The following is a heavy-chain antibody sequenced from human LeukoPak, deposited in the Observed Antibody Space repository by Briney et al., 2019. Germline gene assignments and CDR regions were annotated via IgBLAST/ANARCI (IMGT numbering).Heavy chain of an antibody. CDR3: ATPLTGYNYYYYMDV. CDR2: ISGSGGST. D-gene: IGHD3-9*01. V-gene: IGHV3-23*01. Sequence: GGSLRLSCAASGFTFRSFAMTWFGQAPGKGLEWVSAISGSGGSTYYADSVKGRFTISRDNSKNTLYLQMNSLRAEDTAVYYCATPLTGYNYYYYMDVWGKGTTVTVSS. J-gene: IGHJ6*03. CDR1: GFTFRSFA.